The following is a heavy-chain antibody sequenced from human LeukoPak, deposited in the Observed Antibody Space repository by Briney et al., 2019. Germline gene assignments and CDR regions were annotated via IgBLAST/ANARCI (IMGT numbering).Heavy chain of an antibody. V-gene: IGHV3-23*01. CDR1: GFTFSNYG. J-gene: IGHJ4*02. D-gene: IGHD6-6*01. Sequence: GGSLRLSCAASGFTFSNYGMNWVRQAPGKGLEWVSSISDGAGSTFYADSVKGRFTISRDNSKNTLYLQMNSLRAGDTAIYYCAKRIQYSSSSAYFVYWGQGTLVTVSS. CDR3: AKRIQYSSSSAYFVY. CDR2: ISDGAGST.